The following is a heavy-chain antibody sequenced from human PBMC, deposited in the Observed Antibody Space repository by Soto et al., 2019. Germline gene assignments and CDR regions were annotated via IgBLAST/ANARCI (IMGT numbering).Heavy chain of an antibody. CDR2: IYYSGST. CDR1: GCSINSYY. V-gene: IGHV4-59*01. D-gene: IGHD2-8*01. Sequence: PXETLLLTGPVSGCSINSYYWSWIRQPPGKGLEWIGNIYYSGSTSYNPSLKSRVTISVDTSKNQFSLKLLSVTAADTAMYYCARGYCTHVVCQQHPIYDSWGQGTLVTVSS. J-gene: IGHJ4*02. CDR3: ARGYCTHVVCQQHPIYDS.